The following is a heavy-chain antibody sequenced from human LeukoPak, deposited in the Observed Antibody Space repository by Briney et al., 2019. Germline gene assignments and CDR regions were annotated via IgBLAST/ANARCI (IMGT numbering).Heavy chain of an antibody. CDR2: MYLSGTT. D-gene: IGHD3-22*01. J-gene: IGHJ4*02. CDR1: GDSINSLDL. Sequence: SETLSLTCTVSGDSINSLDLWSWVRQPPGKGLEWIGEMYLSGTTHSNPSVKSRVTIPIDKSKNQFFLNLSSVTAADTAVYYCAGLVGRYSSGLYYYYFDYWGQGTLVTVSS. V-gene: IGHV4-4*02. CDR3: AGLVGRYSSGLYYYYFDY.